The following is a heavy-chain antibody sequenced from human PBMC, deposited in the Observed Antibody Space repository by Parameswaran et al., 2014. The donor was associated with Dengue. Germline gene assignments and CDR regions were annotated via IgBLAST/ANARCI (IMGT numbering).Heavy chain of an antibody. CDR3: ARYNYGSGTKGGYFDY. D-gene: IGHD3-10*01. V-gene: IGHV1-18*01. CDR2: ISAYNGNT. Sequence: WVRQAPGQGLEWMGWISAYNGNTNYAQKLQGRVTMTTDTSTSTAYMELRSLRSDDTAVYYCARYNYGSGTKGGYFDYWGQGTLVTVSS. J-gene: IGHJ4*02.